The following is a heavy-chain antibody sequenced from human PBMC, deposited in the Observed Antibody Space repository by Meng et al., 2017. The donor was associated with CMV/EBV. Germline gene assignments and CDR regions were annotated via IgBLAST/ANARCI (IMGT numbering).Heavy chain of an antibody. V-gene: IGHV3-53*01. CDR1: GFTVSGNH. Sequence: GESLKISCAASGFTVSGNHMSWVRQAPGKGLEWISVTYNDDSTHYVDSVKGRFTISRDDSKNTLYLQMSSLRAEDTAVYYCSYRYYFDYWGQGTMVTVSS. J-gene: IGHJ4*02. CDR3: SYRYYFDY. CDR2: TYNDDST. D-gene: IGHD3-16*02.